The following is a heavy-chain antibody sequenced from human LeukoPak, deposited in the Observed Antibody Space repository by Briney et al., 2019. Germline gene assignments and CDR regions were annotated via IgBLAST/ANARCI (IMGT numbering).Heavy chain of an antibody. D-gene: IGHD2-15*01. CDR2: ISYDGSNK. Sequence: GGSLRLSCAASGFTFSSYGMSWVRQAPGKGLGWVAVISYDGSNKYYADSVKGRFTISRDNSKNTLYLQMNSLRAEDTAMYYCARDLRRVVAATYYWGQGTLVTVSS. CDR3: ARDLRRVVAATYY. V-gene: IGHV3-30*03. CDR1: GFTFSSYG. J-gene: IGHJ4*02.